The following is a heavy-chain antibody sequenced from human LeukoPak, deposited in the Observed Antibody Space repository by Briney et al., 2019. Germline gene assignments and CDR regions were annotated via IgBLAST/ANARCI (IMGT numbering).Heavy chain of an antibody. Sequence: SETLSLTCAVSGGSISSNTWWSWVRQPPGKGLEWIGRIYTSGSTNYNPSLKSRVTMSVDTSKNQFSLKLSSVTAADTAVYYCARDPYGQLDWFDPWGQGTLVTVSS. CDR2: IYTSGST. J-gene: IGHJ5*02. V-gene: IGHV4-4*02. CDR3: ARDPYGQLDWFDP. CDR1: GGSISSNTW. D-gene: IGHD6-13*01.